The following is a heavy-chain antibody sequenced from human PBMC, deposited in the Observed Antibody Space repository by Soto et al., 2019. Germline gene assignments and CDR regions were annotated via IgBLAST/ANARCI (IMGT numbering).Heavy chain of an antibody. D-gene: IGHD3-3*01. J-gene: IGHJ6*02. CDR2: ISGSGGST. Sequence: PGGSLRLSCAASGFTFSSYAMSWVRQAPGKGLEWVSAISGSGGSTYYADSVKGRFTISRDNSKNTLYLQMNSLRAEDTAVYYCAKVMYYDFWSGSSVSGYYYGMDVWGQGTTVTVSS. V-gene: IGHV3-23*01. CDR1: GFTFSSYA. CDR3: AKVMYYDFWSGSSVSGYYYGMDV.